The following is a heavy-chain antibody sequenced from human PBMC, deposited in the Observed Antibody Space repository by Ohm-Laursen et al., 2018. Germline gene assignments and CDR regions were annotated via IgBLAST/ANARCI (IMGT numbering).Heavy chain of an antibody. CDR1: GFTVSSNY. Sequence: SLRLSCAASGFTVSSNYMSWVRQAPGKGLGWVSVIYSGGSTYYADSVKGRFTISRDNSKNTLYLQMNSLRAEDTAVYYCAGDYYDSSGYLRGWFDPWGQGTLVTVSS. CDR3: AGDYYDSSGYLRGWFDP. D-gene: IGHD3-22*01. V-gene: IGHV3-53*01. J-gene: IGHJ5*02. CDR2: IYSGGST.